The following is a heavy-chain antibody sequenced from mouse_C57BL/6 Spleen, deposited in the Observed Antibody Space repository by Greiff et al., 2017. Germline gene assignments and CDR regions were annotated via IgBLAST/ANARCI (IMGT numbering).Heavy chain of an antibody. CDR1: GYSITSGYY. Sequence: ESGPGLVKPSQSLSLTCSVTGYSITSGYYWNWIRQFPGNKLEWMGYISYDGSNNYNPSLKNRISITRDTSKNQFFLKLNSVTTEDTATYYCARAGDGYSYYFDDWGQGTTLTVSS. J-gene: IGHJ2*01. D-gene: IGHD2-3*01. CDR2: ISYDGSN. CDR3: ARAGDGYSYYFDD. V-gene: IGHV3-6*01.